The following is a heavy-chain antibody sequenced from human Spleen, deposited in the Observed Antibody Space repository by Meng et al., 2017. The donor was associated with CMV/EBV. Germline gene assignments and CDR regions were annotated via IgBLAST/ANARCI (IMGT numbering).Heavy chain of an antibody. CDR3: ARGVAESLGWEMGY. D-gene: IGHD1-26*01. V-gene: IGHV3-74*03. Sequence: VESGGGLVQPGGSLRLSCAVSGFTLRRYWMHWVRQAPGKGLEWVSRIDSDGRDITYADSVRGRFTISRDDAKNTLYLQMNSLRVEDTAVYYCARGVAESLGWEMGYWGQGTLVTVSS. CDR1: GFTLRRYW. J-gene: IGHJ4*02. CDR2: IDSDGRDI.